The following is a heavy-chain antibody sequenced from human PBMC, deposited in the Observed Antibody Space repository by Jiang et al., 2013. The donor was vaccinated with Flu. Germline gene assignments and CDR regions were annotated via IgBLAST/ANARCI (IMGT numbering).Heavy chain of an antibody. CDR1: GFTFSSYG. CDR2: ISYDGSNK. CDR3: AKDLEKVTYYYDSSGYHPEKQPNWFDP. D-gene: IGHD3-22*01. V-gene: IGHV3-30*18. Sequence: QLVESGGGVVQPGRSLRLSCAASGFTFSSYGMHWVRQAPGKGLEWVAVISYDGSNKYYADSVKGRFTISRDNSKNTLYLQMNSLRAEDTAVYYCAKDLEKVTYYYDSSGYHPEKQPNWFDPWGQGTLVTVSS. J-gene: IGHJ5*02.